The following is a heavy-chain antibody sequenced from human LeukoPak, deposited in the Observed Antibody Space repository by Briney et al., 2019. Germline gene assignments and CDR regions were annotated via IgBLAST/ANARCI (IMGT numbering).Heavy chain of an antibody. CDR3: ARESDYYGSGSPYGDY. Sequence: SETLSLTCTVSGGSISSGDYYWSWIRQPPGKGLEWIGYIYYSGSTYYNPSLKSRVTISVDTSKNQFSLKLSSVTAADTAVYYCARESDYYGSGSPYGDYWGQGTLVTVSS. CDR1: GGSISSGDYY. D-gene: IGHD3-10*01. V-gene: IGHV4-30-4*01. CDR2: IYYSGST. J-gene: IGHJ4*02.